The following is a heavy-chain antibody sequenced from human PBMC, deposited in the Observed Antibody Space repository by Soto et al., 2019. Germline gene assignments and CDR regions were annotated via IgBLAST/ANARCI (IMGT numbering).Heavy chain of an antibody. CDR3: ARRGYCSGGSCPLGFDY. J-gene: IGHJ4*02. CDR2: INPRDGGT. D-gene: IGHD2-15*01. Sequence: VQQNPGQGLEWMGVINPRDGGTSYAQKFQGRVTMTRDTSTSTVYMELSSLRSEDTAMYYCARRGYCSGGSCPLGFDYWGQGTLVTVSS. V-gene: IGHV1-46*03.